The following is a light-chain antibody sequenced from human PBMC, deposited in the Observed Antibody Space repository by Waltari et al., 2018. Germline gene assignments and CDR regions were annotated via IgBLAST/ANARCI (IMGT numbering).Light chain of an antibody. CDR2: GAS. CDR3: HQYGTSPYT. Sequence: EIVLTQSPGTLSLSPGERATLYCRPSQSLTNNSLAWYQHIPGQAPRLLIYGASKRATGIPDRVSGSASGTDFTLTISRLEAEDFSMYYCHQYGTSPYTFGQGTQLDFK. CDR1: QSLTNNS. J-gene: IGKJ2*01. V-gene: IGKV3-20*01.